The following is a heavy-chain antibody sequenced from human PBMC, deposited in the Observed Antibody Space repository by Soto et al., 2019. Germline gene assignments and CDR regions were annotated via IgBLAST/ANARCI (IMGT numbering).Heavy chain of an antibody. Sequence: SETLSLTCTVSGGSISNYYWSWIRQPPGKGLEWIGYIYYSGSTNYNPSLKSRVTISVDTSKNQFSLKLSSVTAADTAVYYCATDSSGWFKHWGQGTLLTVSS. D-gene: IGHD6-19*01. CDR1: GGSISNYY. CDR2: IYYSGST. CDR3: ATDSSGWFKH. J-gene: IGHJ1*01. V-gene: IGHV4-59*01.